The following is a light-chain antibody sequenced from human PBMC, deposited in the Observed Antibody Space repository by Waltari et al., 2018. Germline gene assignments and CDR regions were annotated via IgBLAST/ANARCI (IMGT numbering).Light chain of an antibody. CDR2: GAS. J-gene: IGKJ2*01. Sequence: EIVLTQSPGTLSLSPGERATLSCRASQSVSSSYLAWYQQKPGQAPRLLIHGASSRATGIPDRFSGSGSGTDFTLTISRLEPEDFAVYYCQQYGRSWNTFCQGTKLEIK. CDR1: QSVSSSY. CDR3: QQYGRSWNT. V-gene: IGKV3-20*01.